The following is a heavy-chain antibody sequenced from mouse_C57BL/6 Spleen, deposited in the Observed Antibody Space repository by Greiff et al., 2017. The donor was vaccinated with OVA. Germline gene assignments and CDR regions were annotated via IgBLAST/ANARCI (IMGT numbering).Heavy chain of an antibody. V-gene: IGHV1-64*01. CDR2: IHPNSGST. CDR3: ASDGRKSAYFDV. Sequence: QVQLQQPGAELVKPGASVKLSCKASGYTFTSYWMHWVKQRPGQGLEWIGMIHPNSGSTNYNEKFKSKATLTVDKSSSTAYMQLSSLTSEDSAVDDCASDGRKSAYFDVWGTGTTVTVSS. CDR1: GYTFTSYW. J-gene: IGHJ1*03.